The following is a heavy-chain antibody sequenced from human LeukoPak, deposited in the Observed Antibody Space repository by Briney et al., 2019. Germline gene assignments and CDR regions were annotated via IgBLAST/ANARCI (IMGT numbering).Heavy chain of an antibody. Sequence: WESLKIFWNGSGDTFTSNWISWARRRPGEGREWGGRIDPSESYTNYSPSFEGHGTMPPGTSISPAYLQATCLKSSDPAMYYRARTIEGPWFDPWGQGTLAPVSP. CDR1: GDTFTSNW. CDR3: ARTIEGPWFDP. D-gene: IGHD3-3*01. J-gene: IGHJ5*02. V-gene: IGHV5-10-1*01. CDR2: IDPSESYT.